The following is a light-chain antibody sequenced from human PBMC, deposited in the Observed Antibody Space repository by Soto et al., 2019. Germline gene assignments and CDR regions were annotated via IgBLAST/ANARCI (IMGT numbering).Light chain of an antibody. J-gene: IGKJ1*01. CDR2: KAS. CDR1: QSISSW. Sequence: DIQMTQSPSTLSASVGDRVTITCRASQSISSWFAWYQQKPGKAPKLLIYKASSLESGVPSRFSGSGSGTEFTLTISSLQPDDFATYYCQQYISFSSFGQGTKVEIK. V-gene: IGKV1-5*03. CDR3: QQYISFSS.